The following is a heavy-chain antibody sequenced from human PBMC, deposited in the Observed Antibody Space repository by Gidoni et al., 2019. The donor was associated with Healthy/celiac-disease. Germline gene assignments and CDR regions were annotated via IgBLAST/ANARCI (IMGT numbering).Heavy chain of an antibody. CDR3: ARRARGSGSYSPDAFDI. CDR1: GYSFTSYW. D-gene: IGHD3-10*01. CDR2: IYPGDSDT. V-gene: IGHV5-51*01. J-gene: IGHJ3*02. Sequence: EVQLVQSGAEVKKPGESLKISCQGSGYSFTSYWIGWVRQMPGKGLEWMGIIYPGDSDTRYSPSFQGQVTISADKSISTAYLQWSSLKASDTAMYYCARRARGSGSYSPDAFDIWGQGTMVTVSS.